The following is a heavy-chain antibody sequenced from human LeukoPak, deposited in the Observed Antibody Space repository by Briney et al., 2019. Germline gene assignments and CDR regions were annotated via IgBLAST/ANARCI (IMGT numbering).Heavy chain of an antibody. J-gene: IGHJ4*02. Sequence: SETLSLTCTVSGDSISSNNYYWAWIRQPPGKGLECIGSIAYSGSTYYNPSLKSLFTMSVDTSKNQFSLTLSSVTAADTAVYYCARCKDYYVSGSYYKTFDYWGQGTLVTVSS. CDR1: GDSISSNNYY. V-gene: IGHV4-39*07. CDR2: IAYSGST. D-gene: IGHD3-10*01. CDR3: ARCKDYYVSGSYYKTFDY.